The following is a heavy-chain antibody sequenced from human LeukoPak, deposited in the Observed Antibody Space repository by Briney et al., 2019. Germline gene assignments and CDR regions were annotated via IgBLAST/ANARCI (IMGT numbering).Heavy chain of an antibody. CDR3: ARGALYYMDV. J-gene: IGHJ6*03. Sequence: GGSLRLSCAASGFTFSTYAMTWVRQVPGKGLEWVSGIVGGDGGTYYADSVKGRFIISRDNSKNTLYVQMNSLRAEDTAVYYCARGALYYMDVWGKGTTVTISS. CDR1: GFTFSTYA. CDR2: IVGGDGGT. V-gene: IGHV3-23*01.